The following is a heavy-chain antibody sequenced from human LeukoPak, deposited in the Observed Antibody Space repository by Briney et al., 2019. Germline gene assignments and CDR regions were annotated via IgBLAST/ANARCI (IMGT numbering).Heavy chain of an antibody. J-gene: IGHJ4*02. CDR3: AKDKIQLKTYYFDY. D-gene: IGHD5-18*01. Sequence: PGGSLRLSCAASGFTVSSNYMSWVRQAPGKGLEWVSVIYSGGSTYYADSVKGRFTISIDNSKNTLYLQMNSLRAEDTAVYYCAKDKIQLKTYYFDYWGQGTLVTVSS. CDR2: IYSGGST. CDR1: GFTVSSNY. V-gene: IGHV3-53*01.